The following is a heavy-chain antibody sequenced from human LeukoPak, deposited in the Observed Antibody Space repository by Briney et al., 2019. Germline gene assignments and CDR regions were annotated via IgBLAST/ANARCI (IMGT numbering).Heavy chain of an antibody. Sequence: GGSLSLSCAASGFTFSSYWMHWVRQPPGKGLEWVSRISSDGSSTTYADSVKGRFTISRDNDKHTLYLQMNSLRGEDTAVYYCARVRLAATGYCFDYWGQGTLVTVSS. J-gene: IGHJ4*02. D-gene: IGHD6-13*01. CDR2: ISSDGSST. CDR1: GFTFSSYW. V-gene: IGHV3-74*01. CDR3: ARVRLAATGYCFDY.